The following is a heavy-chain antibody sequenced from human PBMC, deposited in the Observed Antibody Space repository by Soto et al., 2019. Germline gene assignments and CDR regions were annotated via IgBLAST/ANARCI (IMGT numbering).Heavy chain of an antibody. Sequence: SETLSLTCTVSGGSISSYYWSWIRQPPGKGLEWIGYIYYSGSTNYNPSLKSRVTISVDTSKNQFSLKLSSVTAADTAVYYCARHIDKYYDFWSGYRNYYYYYMDVWGKGTTVTVSS. D-gene: IGHD3-3*01. V-gene: IGHV4-59*08. J-gene: IGHJ6*03. CDR2: IYYSGST. CDR1: GGSISSYY. CDR3: ARHIDKYYDFWSGYRNYYYYYMDV.